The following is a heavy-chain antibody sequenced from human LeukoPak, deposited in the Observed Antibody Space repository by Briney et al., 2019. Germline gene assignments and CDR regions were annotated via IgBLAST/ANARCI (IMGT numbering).Heavy chain of an antibody. CDR1: GFTFSDYY. V-gene: IGHV3-11*01. CDR2: ISSSGSTI. D-gene: IGHD6-13*01. Sequence: GGSLRLSCAASGFTFSDYYMSWIRQAPGKGVEGVSYISSSGSTIYYADSVKGRFTISRDSAKNSVYLHMNSLRAEDTAVYYCASSLAGWFDPWGQGTLVTVS. J-gene: IGHJ5*02. CDR3: ASSLAGWFDP.